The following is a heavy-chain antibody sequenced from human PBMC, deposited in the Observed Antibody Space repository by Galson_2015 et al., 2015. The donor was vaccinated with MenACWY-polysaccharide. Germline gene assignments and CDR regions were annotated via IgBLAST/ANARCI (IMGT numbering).Heavy chain of an antibody. J-gene: IGHJ6*02. V-gene: IGHV3-48*03. D-gene: IGHD3-3*01. CDR1: GFTFSSYE. Sequence: SLRLSCAASGFTFSSYEMNWVRQAPGKGPEWISSISSSGDTKKYVDSVKGRFTISRDNAKNSLYLQMNSLRAEDTAVYCCARRVADGVVIMFDFYYYAMDVWGQGTTVTVSS. CDR2: ISSSGDTK. CDR3: ARRVADGVVIMFDFYYYAMDV.